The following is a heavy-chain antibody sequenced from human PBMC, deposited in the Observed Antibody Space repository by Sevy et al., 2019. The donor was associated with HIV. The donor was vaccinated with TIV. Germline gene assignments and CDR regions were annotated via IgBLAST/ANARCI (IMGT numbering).Heavy chain of an antibody. Sequence: GGSLRLSCAASGFIFGSYAMNWVRQAPGKGLEWVAVISYDGSHKYYADSVKGRFTISRDSSKNTRYLQMHSLGTDDTAVYYCARDPGSSWSSFDYWGQGTLVTVSS. CDR1: GFIFGSYA. CDR3: ARDPGSSWSSFDY. CDR2: ISYDGSHK. D-gene: IGHD6-13*01. V-gene: IGHV3-30-3*01. J-gene: IGHJ4*02.